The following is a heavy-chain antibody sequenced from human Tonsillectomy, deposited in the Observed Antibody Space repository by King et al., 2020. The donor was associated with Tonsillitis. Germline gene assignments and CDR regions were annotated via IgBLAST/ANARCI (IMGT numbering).Heavy chain of an antibody. CDR2: ISSSSSYI. CDR3: ARGARGSYFNRGRDYYYYYMDV. V-gene: IGHV3-21*01. CDR1: GFTFSNYI. Sequence: VQLVESGGGLVKPGGSLRLSCAASGFTFSNYIMKWVRQAPGKGLEWVSSISSSSSYIYQADSVKGRFTISRDNAKNSLYLQMNSLRAEDTAVYYCARGARGSYFNRGRDYYYYYMDVWGKGTTVTVSS. D-gene: IGHD1-26*01. J-gene: IGHJ6*03.